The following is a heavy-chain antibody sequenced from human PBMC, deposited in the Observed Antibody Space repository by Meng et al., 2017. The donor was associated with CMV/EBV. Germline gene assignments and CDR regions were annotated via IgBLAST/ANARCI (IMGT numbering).Heavy chain of an antibody. CDR3: ARVYPRPSRVVVPPGAYYYYGMDV. V-gene: IGHV1-18*01. CDR1: GYTFTIYG. Sequence: ASVKVSCKASGYTFTIYGISWVRQAPGQGLEWMGWISAYNGNTNYAQKLQGRVTMTTDTSTSTAYMELRSLRSDDTAVYYCARVYPRPSRVVVPPGAYYYYGMDVWGQGTTVTVSS. D-gene: IGHD3-22*01. CDR2: ISAYNGNT. J-gene: IGHJ6*02.